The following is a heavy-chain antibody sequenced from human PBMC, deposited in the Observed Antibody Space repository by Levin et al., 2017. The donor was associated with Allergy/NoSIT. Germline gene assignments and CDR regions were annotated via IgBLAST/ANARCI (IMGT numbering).Heavy chain of an antibody. CDR1: GGSTSNYY. CDR3: ARGKIRGRTYPVWFDP. CDR2: VHTSGSA. D-gene: IGHD2-21*01. J-gene: IGHJ5*02. V-gene: IGHV4-4*07. Sequence: SETLSLTCTVSGGSTSNYYGSWIRQPAGGGLEWIGRVHTSGSADYNPSLKSRVTMSIDTSRNRFSLRLTSVTAADTAVYYCARGKIRGRTYPVWFDPWGQGTLVTVPS.